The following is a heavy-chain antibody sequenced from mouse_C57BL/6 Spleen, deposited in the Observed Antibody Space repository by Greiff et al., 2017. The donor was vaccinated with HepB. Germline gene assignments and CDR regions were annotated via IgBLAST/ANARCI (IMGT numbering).Heavy chain of an antibody. CDR2: IWSGGST. J-gene: IGHJ4*01. Sequence: QVQLKQSGPGLVQPSQSLSITCTVSGFSLTSYGVHWVRQPPGKGLEWLGVIWSGGSTDYNAAFISRLSISKDNSKSQVFFKMNSLQADDTAIYYCAKNRVYSNYGAMDYWGQGTSVTVSS. CDR3: AKNRVYSNYGAMDY. CDR1: GFSLTSYG. D-gene: IGHD2-5*01. V-gene: IGHV2-4*01.